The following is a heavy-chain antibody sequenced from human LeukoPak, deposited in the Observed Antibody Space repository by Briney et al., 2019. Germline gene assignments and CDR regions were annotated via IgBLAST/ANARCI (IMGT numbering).Heavy chain of an antibody. CDR3: ARACIDCTLIVCTSYFFDY. Sequence: PSETLSLTCTVSGDSMNNANYVSNWIRQRPEKGLEWIGHIFYSGNTYYDPSLERRLTISVDTSEKQFSLNLASVTAADTVIYFCARACIDCTLIVCTSYFFDYWGQGTLVTVSS. CDR1: GDSMNNANYV. J-gene: IGHJ4*02. CDR2: IFYSGNT. D-gene: IGHD2-8*01. V-gene: IGHV4-31*03.